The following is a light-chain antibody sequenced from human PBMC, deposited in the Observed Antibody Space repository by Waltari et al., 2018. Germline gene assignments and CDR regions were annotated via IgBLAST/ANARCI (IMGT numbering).Light chain of an antibody. Sequence: QSVLPQPPSASGTPGQRVTISCSGSSSNIGRNTVNWYQQLPGTAPKLLIYTNKQRPSGVPDRFSGSKSGTSASLAISGLQSEDEADYYCAAWDDSLESVLFGGGTKLTVL. V-gene: IGLV1-44*01. J-gene: IGLJ2*01. CDR1: SSNIGRNT. CDR3: AAWDDSLESVL. CDR2: TNK.